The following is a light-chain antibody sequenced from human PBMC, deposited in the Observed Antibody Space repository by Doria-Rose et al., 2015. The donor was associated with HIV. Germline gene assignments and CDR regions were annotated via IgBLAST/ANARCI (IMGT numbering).Light chain of an antibody. CDR3: HQYGTSWT. V-gene: IGKV3-20*01. J-gene: IGKJ1*01. CDR1: QSFSSTY. CDR2: DGS. Sequence: EIVMTQSPGTLSLSPGERATLSCRASQSFSSTYLAWYQQKPGQAPSLLIYDGSTRATGIPDRFSASGSGTDFTLTISRLEPEDSALYYCHQYGTSWTFGQGTKVEI.